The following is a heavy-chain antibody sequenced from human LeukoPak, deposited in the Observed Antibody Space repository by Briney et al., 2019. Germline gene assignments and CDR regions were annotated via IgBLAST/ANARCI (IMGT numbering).Heavy chain of an antibody. V-gene: IGHV3-30*03. CDR2: ISYDGSNK. CDR1: GFTFSSSG. J-gene: IGHJ5*02. D-gene: IGHD5-12*01. Sequence: PGGSLRLSCAAPGFTFSSSGMHWVRQAPGKGLEWVAVISYDGSNKYYADSVKGRFTISRDNSKNTLNLQMNSLRVEDTAVYYYADEGAGYLFFDHWGQGTLVTVSS. CDR3: ADEGAGYLFFDH.